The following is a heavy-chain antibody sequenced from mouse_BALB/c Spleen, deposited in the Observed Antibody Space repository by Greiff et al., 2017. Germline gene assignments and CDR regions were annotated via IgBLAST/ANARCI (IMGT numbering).Heavy chain of an antibody. CDR2: ISYDGSN. Sequence: EVQLQESGPGLVKPSQSLSLTCSVTGYSITSGYYWNWIRQFPGNKLEWMGYISYDGSNNYNPSLKNRISITRDTSKNQFFLKLNSVTTEDTATYYCARGEDYGSSYYAMDYWGQGTSVTVSS. CDR1: GYSITSGYY. CDR3: ARGEDYGSSYYAMDY. D-gene: IGHD1-1*01. V-gene: IGHV3-6*02. J-gene: IGHJ4*01.